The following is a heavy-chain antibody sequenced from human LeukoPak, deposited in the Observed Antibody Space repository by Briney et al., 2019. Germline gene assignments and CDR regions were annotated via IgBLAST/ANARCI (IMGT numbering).Heavy chain of an antibody. J-gene: IGHJ5*02. CDR1: GGSISSSSYY. V-gene: IGHV4-39*01. Sequence: PPETLSLTCTVSGGSISSSSYYWGWIRQPPGKGLEWIGSIYYSGSTYYNPSLKSRVTISVDTSKNQFSLKLSSVTAADTAVYYCARHYITPYYYDSSGPKWLDPWGQGTLVTVSS. D-gene: IGHD3-22*01. CDR2: IYYSGST. CDR3: ARHYITPYYYDSSGPKWLDP.